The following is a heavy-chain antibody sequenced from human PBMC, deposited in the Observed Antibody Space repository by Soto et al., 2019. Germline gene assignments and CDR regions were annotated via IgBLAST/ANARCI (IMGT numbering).Heavy chain of an antibody. D-gene: IGHD4-4*01. CDR1: GGSVSSSSYY. CDR3: ARHDYSNNWFDP. J-gene: IGHJ5*02. V-gene: IGHV4-39*07. CDR2: VYYSGST. Sequence: SETLSLTCTVSGGSVSSSSYYWGWVRQPPGKGLEWIGSVYYSGSTYYNPSLRSRVTISVYTSKNQFSLKLSSVTAADTAVYYCARHDYSNNWFDPWGQGTLVTVSS.